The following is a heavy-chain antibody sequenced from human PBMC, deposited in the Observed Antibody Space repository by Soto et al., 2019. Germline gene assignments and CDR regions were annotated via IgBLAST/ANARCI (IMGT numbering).Heavy chain of an antibody. CDR3: TRGGAFVVVTAPFAL. D-gene: IGHD2-21*02. V-gene: IGHV1-46*01. CDR1: GYSFTSCY. Sequence: ASVKVSCKASGYSFTSCYMRWVRQAPGQGLEWMGTINAGGGYTTYAQRFQGRVTMTRDTSTSTVSMELSSLRYEDTALYYCTRGGAFVVVTAPFALWGQEPLVTVS. J-gene: IGHJ5*02. CDR2: INAGGGYT.